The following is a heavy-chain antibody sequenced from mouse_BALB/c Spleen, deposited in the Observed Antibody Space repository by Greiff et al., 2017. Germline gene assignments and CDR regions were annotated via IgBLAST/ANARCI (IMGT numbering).Heavy chain of an antibody. CDR2: ISSGSSTI. CDR3: ARGGLRRGYFDV. Sequence: EVKLMESGGGLVQPGGSRKLSCAASGFTFSSFGMHWVRQAPEKGLEWVAYISSGSSTIYYADTVKGRFTISRDNPKNTLFLQMTSLRSEDTAMYYCARGGLRRGYFDVWGAGTTVTVSS. D-gene: IGHD2-2*01. J-gene: IGHJ1*01. V-gene: IGHV5-17*02. CDR1: GFTFSSFG.